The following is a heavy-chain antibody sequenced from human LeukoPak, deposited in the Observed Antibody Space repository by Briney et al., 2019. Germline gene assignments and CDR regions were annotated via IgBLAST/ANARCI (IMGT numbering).Heavy chain of an antibody. CDR3: ARDYGGSSPFDY. V-gene: IGHV3-48*03. J-gene: IGHJ4*02. CDR2: ISSSDSTI. D-gene: IGHD4-23*01. CDR1: GFTFSNYA. Sequence: GGSLRLSCAASGFTFSNYAMHWVRQAPGKGLEWVSYISSSDSTIYYADSVKGRFTISRDNAKNSLYLQMNSLRAEDTAVYYCARDYGGSSPFDYWGQGTLVTVSS.